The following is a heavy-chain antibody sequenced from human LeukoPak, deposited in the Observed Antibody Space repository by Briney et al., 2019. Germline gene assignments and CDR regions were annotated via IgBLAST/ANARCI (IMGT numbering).Heavy chain of an antibody. J-gene: IGHJ4*02. CDR2: ISYDGSNK. Sequence: GGSLRLSCAASGFTFSSYAMHWVRQAPGKGLEWVAVISYDGSNKYHADSVKGRFTISRDNSKNTLYLQMNSLRAEDTAVYYCARALSGEMATEYYFDYWGQGTLVTVSS. D-gene: IGHD5-24*01. CDR1: GFTFSSYA. V-gene: IGHV3-30*01. CDR3: ARALSGEMATEYYFDY.